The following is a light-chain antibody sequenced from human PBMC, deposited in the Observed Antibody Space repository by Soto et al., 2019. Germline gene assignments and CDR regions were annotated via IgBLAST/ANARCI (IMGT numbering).Light chain of an antibody. J-gene: IGKJ2*01. CDR3: QQYDNWPYT. Sequence: EIVLTQSPATLSLSPGERATLSCRASQSVSSYLAWYQQKPGQAPRLLIYGASTRDTAIPATFTVSGSGTEFTLTISSLQSEDFVLYYCQQYDNWPYTFGQGTKVDIK. V-gene: IGKV3-15*01. CDR1: QSVSSY. CDR2: GAS.